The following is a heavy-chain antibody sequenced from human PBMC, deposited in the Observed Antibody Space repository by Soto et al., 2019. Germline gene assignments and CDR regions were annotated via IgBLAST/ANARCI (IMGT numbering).Heavy chain of an antibody. CDR3: ARDQEYQLPRGAYYYYMDV. D-gene: IGHD2-2*01. CDR2: IWYDGSNK. CDR1: GFTFSSYG. Sequence: GGSLRLSCAASGFTFSSYGMHWVRQAPGKGLEWVAVIWYDGSNKYYADSVKGRFTISRDNSKNTLYLQMNSLRAEYTAVYYCARDQEYQLPRGAYYYYMDVWGKGTTVTVSS. J-gene: IGHJ6*03. V-gene: IGHV3-33*01.